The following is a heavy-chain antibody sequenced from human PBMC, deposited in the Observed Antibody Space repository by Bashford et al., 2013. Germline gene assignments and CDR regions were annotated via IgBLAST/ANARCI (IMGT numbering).Heavy chain of an antibody. CDR3: ARNRFGLHGNLVYFDY. D-gene: IGHD1-1*01. Sequence: SVKVSCKASGYTFTRNYMHWVRQAPGQGLEWMGGIIPIFGTANYAQKFQGRVTITADESTSTAYMELTSLNSDDTAVYYCARNRFGLHGNLVYFDYWGQGSLVTVSS. CDR1: GYTFTRNY. V-gene: IGHV1-69*13. J-gene: IGHJ4*02. CDR2: IIPIFGTA.